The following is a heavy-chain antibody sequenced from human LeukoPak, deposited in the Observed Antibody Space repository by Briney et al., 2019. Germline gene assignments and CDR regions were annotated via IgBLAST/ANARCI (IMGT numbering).Heavy chain of an antibody. CDR2: ISDSGHVI. J-gene: IGHJ4*02. CDR3: AKDHIVVVPAAMGQFDY. CDR1: GFTFSSNN. V-gene: IGHV3-48*01. D-gene: IGHD2-2*01. Sequence: GGSLRLSCADSGFTFSSNNMNWVRQAPGKGLEWVSFISDSGHVIRYADSVKGRFTISRDNSKNTLYLQMNSLRAEDTAVYYCAKDHIVVVPAAMGQFDYWGQGTLVTVSS.